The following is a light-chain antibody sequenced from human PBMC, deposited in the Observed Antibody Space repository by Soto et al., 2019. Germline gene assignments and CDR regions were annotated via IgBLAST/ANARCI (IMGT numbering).Light chain of an antibody. CDR3: QQYGSSPLT. Sequence: EILLTQSPATLSLSPGEIATISHRASQSVRTSLAWYQQKPGQAPRLLIYDASNRATGIPARFSGSGSGTDFTLTISSLEPEDFAVYYCQQYGSSPLTFGGGTKVDIK. V-gene: IGKV3-11*01. J-gene: IGKJ4*01. CDR2: DAS. CDR1: QSVRTS.